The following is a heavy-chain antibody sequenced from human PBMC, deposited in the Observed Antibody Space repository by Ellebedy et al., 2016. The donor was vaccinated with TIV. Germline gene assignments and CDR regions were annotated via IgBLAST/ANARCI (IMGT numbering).Heavy chain of an antibody. CDR2: IRGSGVST. CDR1: GFTFSSYA. CDR3: ARDLGPWRDYYYYGMDV. Sequence: GESLKISCAASGFTFSSYAMSWVRQAPGKGLEWVSAIRGSGVSTYYAGSVKGRFTISRDNSKNTLYLQMNSLRAEDTAVYYCARDLGPWRDYYYYGMDVWGQGTTVTVSS. J-gene: IGHJ6*02. V-gene: IGHV3-23*01. D-gene: IGHD3-16*01.